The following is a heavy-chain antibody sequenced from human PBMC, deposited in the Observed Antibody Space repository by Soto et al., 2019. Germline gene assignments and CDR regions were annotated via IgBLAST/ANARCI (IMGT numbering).Heavy chain of an antibody. J-gene: IGHJ3*02. CDR1: SGSISSSNW. Sequence: SETLSLTCAVSSGSISSSNWWSWVRQPPGKGLEWIGEIYHSGSTNYNPSLKSRVTISVDKSKNQFSLKLSSVTAADTAVYYCARESVLRFLAARGAFDIWGQGTMVTVSS. V-gene: IGHV4-4*02. CDR2: IYHSGST. CDR3: ARESVLRFLAARGAFDI. D-gene: IGHD3-3*01.